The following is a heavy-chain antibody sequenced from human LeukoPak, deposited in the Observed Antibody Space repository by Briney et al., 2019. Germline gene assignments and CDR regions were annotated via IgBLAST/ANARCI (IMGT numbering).Heavy chain of an antibody. CDR1: GYSISSGYY. CDR2: IYHSGST. D-gene: IGHD5-18*01. V-gene: IGHV4-38-2*02. J-gene: IGHJ4*02. Sequence: SETLSLTCTVSGYSISSGYYWGWIRQPPGKGLEWIGSIYHSGSTYYNPSLKSRVTISVDTSKNQFSLKLSSVTAADTAMYYCARDQSATAMVAFDYWGQGTLVTVSS. CDR3: ARDQSATAMVAFDY.